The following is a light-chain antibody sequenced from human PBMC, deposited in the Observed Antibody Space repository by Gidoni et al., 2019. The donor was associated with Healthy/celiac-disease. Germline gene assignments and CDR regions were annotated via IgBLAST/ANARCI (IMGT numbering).Light chain of an antibody. J-gene: IGLJ2*01. Sequence: SPLLTPPPSVSVAPGQTARITCGGNNVGSKSVQWYQQKPGQAPVLVVYDDSDRPSGIPERFSGSNSGNTATLTISRVEAGDEADYYCQVWDSSSDHVVFGGGTKLTVL. V-gene: IGLV3-21*02. CDR3: QVWDSSSDHVV. CDR1: NVGSKS. CDR2: DDS.